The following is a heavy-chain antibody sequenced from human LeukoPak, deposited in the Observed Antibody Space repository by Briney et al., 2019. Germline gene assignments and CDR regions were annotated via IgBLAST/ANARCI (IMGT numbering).Heavy chain of an antibody. V-gene: IGHV3-15*01. CDR2: IKSKTDGGTT. J-gene: IGHJ4*02. CDR3: TTHSSSWYPELFDY. Sequence: PGGSLRLSCAASGFTFSNAWMSWVRQAPGKGLEWVGRIKSKTDGGTTDYAAPVKGRFTISRDDSKNTLYLQMNSLKTEDTAVYYCTTHSSSWYPELFDYWGQGTLVTVSS. D-gene: IGHD6-13*01. CDR1: GFTFSNAW.